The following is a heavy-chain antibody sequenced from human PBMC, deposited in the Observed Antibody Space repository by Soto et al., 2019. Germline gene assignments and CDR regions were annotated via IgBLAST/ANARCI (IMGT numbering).Heavy chain of an antibody. J-gene: IGHJ4*02. CDR3: ARDFDEHYYGSGGLLY. CDR1: GYTFTSYG. V-gene: IGHV1-18*01. D-gene: IGHD3-10*01. Sequence: ASVKVSCKASGYTFTSYGISWVRQAPGQGLEWMGWISAYNGNTNYAQKLQGRVTMTTDTSTSTAYMELRSLRSDDTAVFYCARDFDEHYYGSGGLLYWGQGTLVTVSS. CDR2: ISAYNGNT.